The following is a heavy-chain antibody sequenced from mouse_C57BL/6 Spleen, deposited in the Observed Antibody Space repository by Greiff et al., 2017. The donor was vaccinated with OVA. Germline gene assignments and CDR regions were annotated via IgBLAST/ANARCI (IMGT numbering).Heavy chain of an antibody. CDR3: GRSGSLWYLDV. Sequence: VNVVESGAELVKPGASVKISCKASGYAFSSYWMNWVKQRPGKGLEWIGQIYPGDGDTNYNGKFKGKATLTADKSSSTAYMPLSSLTSEDSAVYFWGRSGSLWYLDVWGTGTTVTVSS. V-gene: IGHV1-80*01. D-gene: IGHD1-1*02. CDR2: IYPGDGDT. CDR1: GYAFSSYW. J-gene: IGHJ1*03.